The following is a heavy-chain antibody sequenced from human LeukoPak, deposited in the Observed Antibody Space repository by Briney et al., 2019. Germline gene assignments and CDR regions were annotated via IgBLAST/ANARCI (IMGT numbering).Heavy chain of an antibody. V-gene: IGHV5-51*01. CDR1: GYSFTSYW. Sequence: GESLKISCKGSGYSFTSYWIGWVRQMPGKGLEWMGIIYPGDSDTRYSPSFQGQVTISADKSISTAYLQWSSLKASDTAMYYCARQGYYYGSGSFPELNDIDYWGQGTLVTVSS. CDR2: IYPGDSDT. D-gene: IGHD3-10*01. CDR3: ARQGYYYGSGSFPELNDIDY. J-gene: IGHJ4*02.